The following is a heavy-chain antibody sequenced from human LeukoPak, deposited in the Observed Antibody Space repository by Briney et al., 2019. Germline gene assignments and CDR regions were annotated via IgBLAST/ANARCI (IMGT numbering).Heavy chain of an antibody. V-gene: IGHV1-18*01. CDR1: GYTFTSYG. CDR2: ISAYNGNT. D-gene: IGHD2-2*01. J-gene: IGHJ4*02. CDR3: TRDFLGYCTTTSCYDVVFDY. Sequence: ASVKVSCKASGYTFTSYGISWVRQAPGQGLEWMGWISAYNGNTNYAQKLQGRVTMTTDTSTSTAYMELSRLRSDDTAVYYCTRDFLGYCTTTSCYDVVFDYWGQGTLVTVSS.